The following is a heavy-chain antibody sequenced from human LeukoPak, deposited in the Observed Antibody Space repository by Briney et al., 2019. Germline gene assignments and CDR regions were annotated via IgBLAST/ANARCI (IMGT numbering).Heavy chain of an antibody. CDR3: AREDYYYGTDV. V-gene: IGHV3-7*01. Sequence: GGSLRLSCAASGFTFSSYWMSWVRQAPGRGLEWVANIKQDESGKYYVDSVKGRLTISRDNAKNSLYLQMNSLRAEDTAVYYCAREDYYYGTDVWGQGTTVTVSS. J-gene: IGHJ6*02. CDR2: IKQDESGK. CDR1: GFTFSSYW.